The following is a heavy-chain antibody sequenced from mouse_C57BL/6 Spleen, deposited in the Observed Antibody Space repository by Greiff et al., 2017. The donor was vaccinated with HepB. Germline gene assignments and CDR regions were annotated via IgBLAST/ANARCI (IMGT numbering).Heavy chain of an antibody. D-gene: IGHD4-1*01. Sequence: VQLQQSGGGLVKPGGSLKLSCAASGFTFSSYAMSWVRETPEKRLEWVATISDGGSYTYYPDNVKGRFTISRDNAKNNLYLQMSHLKSEDTAMYYCARDDNWDGAYWGQGTLVTVSA. CDR2: ISDGGSYT. CDR1: GFTFSSYA. J-gene: IGHJ3*01. V-gene: IGHV5-4*01. CDR3: ARDDNWDGAY.